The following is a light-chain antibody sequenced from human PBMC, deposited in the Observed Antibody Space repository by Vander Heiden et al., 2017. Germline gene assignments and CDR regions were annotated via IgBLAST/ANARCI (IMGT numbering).Light chain of an antibody. Sequence: DMQLTQSPSFLSPSAGDRVTITCRASQDISNYLAWYQQKPGKAPKPLIYAASTLPRGLPSRSNATAFGQEFTLTGSSRQPREFTSCFFTQCKGYPGFTFGHGTKVDVK. CDR2: AAS. J-gene: IGKJ3*01. CDR1: QDISNY. CDR3: TQCKGYPGFT. V-gene: IGKV1-9*01.